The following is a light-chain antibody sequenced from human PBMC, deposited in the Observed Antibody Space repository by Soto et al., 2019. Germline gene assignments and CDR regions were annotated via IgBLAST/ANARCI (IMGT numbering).Light chain of an antibody. CDR1: SSDVSGYNY. J-gene: IGLJ2*01. V-gene: IGLV2-14*03. CDR2: DVN. Sequence: QSALTQPASVSGSPGQSITISCAGTSSDVSGYNYVSWYQQHPGKVPRLIISDVNKRPSGVSDRFSGSKSGNTASLTISGLQAEDEADYYCASFTRSVTVVFGGGTKLTVL. CDR3: ASFTRSVTVV.